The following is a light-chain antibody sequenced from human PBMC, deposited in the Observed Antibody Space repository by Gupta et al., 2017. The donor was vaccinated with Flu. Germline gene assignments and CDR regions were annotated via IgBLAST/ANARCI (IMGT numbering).Light chain of an antibody. CDR2: EVS. J-gene: IGLJ1*01. V-gene: IGLV2-18*01. Sequence: QSALPQPPPVSGSPGPSVTISCTGTSSDVGSYNRVSWYQQPPGTAPKLMIYEVSNRPSGVPDRFSGSKSGNTASLTISGLQAEDEADYYCSLYTSSSTYVFGTGTKVTVL. CDR1: SSDVGSYNR. CDR3: SLYTSSSTYV.